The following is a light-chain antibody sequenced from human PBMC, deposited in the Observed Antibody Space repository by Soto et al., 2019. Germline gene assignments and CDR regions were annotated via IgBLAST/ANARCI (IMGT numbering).Light chain of an antibody. CDR2: DVS. CDR3: SSYKSSSTYV. J-gene: IGLJ1*01. V-gene: IGLV2-14*03. CDR1: SSDVGGYNY. Sequence: QSVLTQPASVSGSPGQSITISCSGTSSDVGGYNYVFWYQHHPGKAPKLMIYDVSNRPSGVSNRFSGSKSGNTASLTISGLQAEDEADYYCSSYKSSSTYVFGTGTKVTVL.